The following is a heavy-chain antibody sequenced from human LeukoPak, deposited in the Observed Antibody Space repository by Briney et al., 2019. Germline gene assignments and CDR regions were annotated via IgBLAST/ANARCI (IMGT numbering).Heavy chain of an antibody. CDR2: INPSGGST. D-gene: IGHD2-2*01. V-gene: IGHV1-46*01. J-gene: IGHJ4*02. Sequence: ASVKVSCKASGYTFTSYYMHWVRQAPGQGLEWMGIINPSGGSTSYAQKFQGRVTMTRDTSTSTVYMELSSLRSEDTAVYYCARGPLHCSSTSCILLDYWGQGTLVTVSS. CDR3: ARGPLHCSSTSCILLDY. CDR1: GYTFTSYY.